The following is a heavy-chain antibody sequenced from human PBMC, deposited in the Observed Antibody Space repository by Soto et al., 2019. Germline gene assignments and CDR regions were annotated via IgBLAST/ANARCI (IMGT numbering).Heavy chain of an antibody. V-gene: IGHV1-2*02. Sequence: ASVKVSCKASGYTFTGYYMHWVRQAPGQGLEWMGWINPNSGGTNYAQKFQGRVTMTRDTSISTAYMELSRLRSDDTAVYYCARARIRAYSGYDRHETYSYYYGMDVWGQGTTVTVSS. D-gene: IGHD5-12*01. J-gene: IGHJ6*02. CDR3: ARARIRAYSGYDRHETYSYYYGMDV. CDR1: GYTFTGYY. CDR2: INPNSGGT.